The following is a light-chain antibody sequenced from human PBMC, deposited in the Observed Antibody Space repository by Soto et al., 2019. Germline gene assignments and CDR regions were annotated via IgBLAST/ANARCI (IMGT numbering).Light chain of an antibody. CDR3: ETWDSNAWV. CDR2: IEGSGSF. J-gene: IGLJ3*02. V-gene: IGLV4-60*02. CDR1: SGHNNYI. Sequence: QSVLTQSSSVSASLGSSVKLTCTLSSGHNNYIIAWHQQQPGKAPRYLMKIEGSGSFNKGSGVPDRFSGYRSGTDRFLTISNVQFDDEADYYCETWDSNAWVFGGGTQLTVL.